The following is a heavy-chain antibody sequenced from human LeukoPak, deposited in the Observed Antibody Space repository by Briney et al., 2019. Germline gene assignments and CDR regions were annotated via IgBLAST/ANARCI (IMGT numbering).Heavy chain of an antibody. V-gene: IGHV4-59*01. J-gene: IGHJ4*02. CDR2: IHYRGTT. Sequence: PSETLSLTCTVSGGSISSYYWSWIRQPPGKGLEWIGYIHYRGTTNYSPSLKSRITMSVDMSKNQFSLKLSSVTAADTAVYYCAREGGIAVAGLFDYWGQGTLVTVSS. CDR3: AREGGIAVAGLFDY. D-gene: IGHD6-19*01. CDR1: GGSISSYY.